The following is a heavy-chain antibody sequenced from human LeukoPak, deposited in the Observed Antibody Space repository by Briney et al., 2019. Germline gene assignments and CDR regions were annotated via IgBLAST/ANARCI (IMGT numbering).Heavy chain of an antibody. D-gene: IGHD3-10*01. CDR1: GYTFTGYY. J-gene: IGHJ5*02. CDR3: ARVGNRMVRGVIHNWFDP. CDR2: MNPNSGVT. Sequence: GASVKVSCKASGYTFTGYYMDWVRQAPGQGLEWMGWMNPNSGVTNYAQKFQGRVTMTRDTSISTAYMELSRLRSDDTAVYYCARVGNRMVRGVIHNWFDPWGQGTLVTVSS. V-gene: IGHV1-2*02.